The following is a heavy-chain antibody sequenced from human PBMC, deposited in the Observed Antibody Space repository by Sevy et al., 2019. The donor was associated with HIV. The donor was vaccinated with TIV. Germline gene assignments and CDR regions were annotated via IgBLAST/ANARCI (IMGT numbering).Heavy chain of an antibody. V-gene: IGHV4-39*01. CDR2: IYYSGST. CDR1: GGSISSSSYY. D-gene: IGHD6-13*01. Sequence: SETLSLTCTVSGGSISSSSYYWGWIRQPPGKGLEWIGSIYYSGSTYYNPSLKSRVTISVDTSKNQFSLKLSSVTAADTAVYYCARQAVGYSTPGGGDYWGQGTLVTVSS. J-gene: IGHJ4*02. CDR3: ARQAVGYSTPGGGDY.